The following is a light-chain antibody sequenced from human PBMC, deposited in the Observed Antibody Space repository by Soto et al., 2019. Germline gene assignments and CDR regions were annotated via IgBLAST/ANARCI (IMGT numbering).Light chain of an antibody. CDR2: DAS. V-gene: IGKV1-39*01. CDR1: QSISSY. Sequence: DIQMTQSPSSLSASVGDRVTITCRASQSISSYLNWYQQKPGKAPNLLIYDASSLQSGVPSRFSVSGSGTDFTLTISSLQPEDSATYYCQQSYSTPCTFGQGTKLEIK. CDR3: QQSYSTPCT. J-gene: IGKJ2*01.